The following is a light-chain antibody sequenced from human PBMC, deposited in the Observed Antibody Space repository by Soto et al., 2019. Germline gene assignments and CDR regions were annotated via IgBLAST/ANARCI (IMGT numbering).Light chain of an antibody. J-gene: IGLJ3*02. V-gene: IGLV2-8*01. CDR2: EVS. CDR3: SSYAGSNNLWV. Sequence: QSVLTQPPSASGSPGQSVTISCTGTSSDVGGYNYVSWYQHHPGKAPKLMIYEVSKRPSGVPDRFSGSKSGNTASLTVSGRQAEDEADYYCSSYAGSNNLWVFGGGTKLTVL. CDR1: SSDVGGYNY.